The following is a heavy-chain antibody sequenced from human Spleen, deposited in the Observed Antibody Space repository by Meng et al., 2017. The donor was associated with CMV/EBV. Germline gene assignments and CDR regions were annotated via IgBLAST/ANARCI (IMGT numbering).Heavy chain of an antibody. V-gene: IGHV3-20*03. CDR3: ARGRGSSSVWDWYFDL. CDR1: FAFYASG. D-gene: IGHD6-13*01. CDR2: VSWIGGST. J-gene: IGHJ2*01. Sequence: FAFYASGIGWVRQAPGAGLEWVSVVSWIGGSTGYADSVQSRFTISRDNGKNSLYLQMNKLRTEDTALYYCARGRGSSSVWDWYFDLWGRATLVTVSS.